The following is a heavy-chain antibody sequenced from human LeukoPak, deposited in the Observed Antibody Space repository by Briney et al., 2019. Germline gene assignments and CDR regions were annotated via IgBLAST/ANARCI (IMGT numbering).Heavy chain of an antibody. CDR1: GGTFSSYA. CDR2: IIPIFGTA. Sequence: ASVKVSCKVSGGTFSSYAISWVRQAPGQGLEWMGGIIPIFGTANYAQKFQGRVTITADESTSTAYMELSSLRSEDTAVNYCARSRDGYNLRNRYFDYWGQGTLVTVSS. J-gene: IGHJ4*02. CDR3: ARSRDGYNLRNRYFDY. V-gene: IGHV1-69*13. D-gene: IGHD5-24*01.